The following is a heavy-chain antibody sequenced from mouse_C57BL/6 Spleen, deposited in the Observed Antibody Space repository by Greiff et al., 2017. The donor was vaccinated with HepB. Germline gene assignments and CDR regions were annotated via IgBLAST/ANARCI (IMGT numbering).Heavy chain of an antibody. D-gene: IGHD2-14*01. CDR3: ARDGTRAY. Sequence: DVQLQESGPGLVKPSQSLSLTCSVPGYSITSGYYWNWIRQFPGNKLEWMGYISYDGSNNYNPSLKNRISITRDTSKNQFFLKLNSVTTEDTATYYCARDGTRAYWGQGTLVTVSA. CDR1: GYSITSGYY. J-gene: IGHJ3*01. CDR2: ISYDGSN. V-gene: IGHV3-6*01.